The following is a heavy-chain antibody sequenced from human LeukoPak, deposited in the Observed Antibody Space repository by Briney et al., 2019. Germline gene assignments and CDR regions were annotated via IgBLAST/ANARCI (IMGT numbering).Heavy chain of an antibody. CDR1: GFSFSDYG. CDR3: ARDPSGWPPLNY. D-gene: IGHD6-19*01. CDR2: VRYDDTNR. V-gene: IGHV3-30*02. J-gene: IGHJ4*02. Sequence: PGGSLRLSCAASGFSFSDYGMHSVRQAPDKGLKWVAFVRYDDTNRYYADSVKGRFTISRDNFKNTLYLQMNSLRAEDTAVYYCARDPSGWPPLNYWGQGTLVTVSS.